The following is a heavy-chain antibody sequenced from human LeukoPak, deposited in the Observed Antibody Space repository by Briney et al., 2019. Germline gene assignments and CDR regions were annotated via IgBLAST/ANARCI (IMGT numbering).Heavy chain of an antibody. CDR1: GYTFTSYG. Sequence: GASVKVSCKASGYTFTSYGISWVRQAPGQGLEWMGWISAYNGNTNYAQKLQGRVTMTTDTSTSTAHMELRSLRSDDTAVYYCARVGSSWLLHTQYYFDYWGQGTLVTVSS. CDR2: ISAYNGNT. CDR3: ARVGSSWLLHTQYYFDY. D-gene: IGHD6-13*01. V-gene: IGHV1-18*01. J-gene: IGHJ4*02.